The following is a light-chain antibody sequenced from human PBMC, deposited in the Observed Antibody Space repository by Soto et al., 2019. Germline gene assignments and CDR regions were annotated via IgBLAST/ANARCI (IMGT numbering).Light chain of an antibody. V-gene: IGKV3-20*01. CDR2: DAS. CDR1: QSVASNY. J-gene: IGKJ2*01. CDR3: HQYGSSHPYT. Sequence: EIVLTQSPGTLSLSPGERATLSCRASQSVASNYLAWYQQKPGQAPRLLFSDASSRATGIPDRFSGSGSGTDFTLTISRLEPEDFAVYYCHQYGSSHPYTFGKGTKLEIK.